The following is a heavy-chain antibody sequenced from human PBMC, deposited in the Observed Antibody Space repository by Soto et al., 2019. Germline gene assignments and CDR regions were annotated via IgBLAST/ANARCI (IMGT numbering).Heavy chain of an antibody. CDR2: ISGSGGST. Sequence: PGGSLRLSCAASGFTFSSYAMSWVRQAPGKGLEWVSAISGSGGSTYYADSVKGRFTISRDNSKNTLYLQMNSLRAEDTAVYYCAKDLGYYDSSGYYPFDYWGQGTLVTV. J-gene: IGHJ4*02. CDR3: AKDLGYYDSSGYYPFDY. V-gene: IGHV3-23*01. CDR1: GFTFSSYA. D-gene: IGHD3-22*01.